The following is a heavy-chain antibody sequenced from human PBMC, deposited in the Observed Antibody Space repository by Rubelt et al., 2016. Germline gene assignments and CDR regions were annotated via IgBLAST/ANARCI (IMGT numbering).Heavy chain of an antibody. Sequence: SCAASGFTFSSYAMTWVRQVPGKGLEWVSGISGSGGSTYNADSVKGRLTIPRDNSKNTLYLQMNSLRAEDTAVYYCTRSKMVYAFDYWGQGTLVTVSS. D-gene: IGHD2-8*01. V-gene: IGHV3-23*01. J-gene: IGHJ4*02. CDR2: ISGSGGST. CDR1: GFTFSSYA. CDR3: TRSKMVYAFDY.